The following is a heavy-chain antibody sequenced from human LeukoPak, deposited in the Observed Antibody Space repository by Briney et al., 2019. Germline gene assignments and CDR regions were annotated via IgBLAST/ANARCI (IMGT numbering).Heavy chain of an antibody. CDR3: SRVGSTSWYLDY. CDR1: GFTFSSYG. Sequence: PGGSLRLSCAASGFTFSSYGMHWVRQAPGKGLEWVANIKQDGSEIYYVDSMKGRFTVSRDNAKNSLYLQMNSLRAEDTALYYCSRVGSTSWYLDYWGQGTLVIVSS. CDR2: IKQDGSEI. V-gene: IGHV3-7*01. D-gene: IGHD2-2*01. J-gene: IGHJ4*02.